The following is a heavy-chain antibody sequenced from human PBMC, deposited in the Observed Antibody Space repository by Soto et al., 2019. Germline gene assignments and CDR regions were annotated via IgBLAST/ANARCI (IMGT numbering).Heavy chain of an antibody. Sequence: GGSLRLSCAASGFTFSNAWMSWVRQAPGKGLEWVGRIKSKTDGGTTDYAAPVKGRFTISRDDSKNTLYLQMNSLKTEDTAVYYCTTANWNYGNFVDYWGQGTLVTVSS. CDR2: IKSKTDGGTT. D-gene: IGHD1-7*01. J-gene: IGHJ4*02. V-gene: IGHV3-15*01. CDR3: TTANWNYGNFVDY. CDR1: GFTFSNAW.